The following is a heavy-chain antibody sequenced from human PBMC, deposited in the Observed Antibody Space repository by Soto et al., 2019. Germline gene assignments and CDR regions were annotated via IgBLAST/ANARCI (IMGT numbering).Heavy chain of an antibody. J-gene: IGHJ6*02. CDR3: ARANTYYYDSSGSPFCMDV. CDR1: GYTFTGYY. CDR2: INPNSGGT. Sequence: GASVKVSCKASGYTFTGYYMHWVRQAPGQGLEWMGWINPNSGGTNYAQKFQGRVTMTRDTSISTAYMELSRLRSDDTAVYYCARANTYYYDSSGSPFCMDVWGQGTTVTVYS. D-gene: IGHD3-22*01. V-gene: IGHV1-2*02.